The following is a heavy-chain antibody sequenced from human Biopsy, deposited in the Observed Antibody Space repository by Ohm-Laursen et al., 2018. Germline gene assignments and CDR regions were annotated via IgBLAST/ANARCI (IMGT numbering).Heavy chain of an antibody. D-gene: IGHD6-13*01. CDR3: AREPRIAAVAYFDP. CDR2: IYSSGST. J-gene: IGHJ5*02. CDR1: GGSISNYY. Sequence: SETLSLTCPVSGGSISNYYWSWIRQPAGKGLEWIGRIYSSGSTNYNPSLKSRVTMSVDTSKNQFSLILSSMTAADTAAYYCAREPRIAAVAYFDPWGQGTLVTVSS. V-gene: IGHV4-4*07.